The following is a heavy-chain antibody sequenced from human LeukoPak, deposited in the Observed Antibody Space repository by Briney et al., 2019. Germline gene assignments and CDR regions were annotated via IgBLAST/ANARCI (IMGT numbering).Heavy chain of an antibody. D-gene: IGHD6-19*01. J-gene: IGHJ4*02. CDR1: GDSISPYY. CDR3: ARHAVYAGSGWAFDY. CDR2: IFHTGSGST. V-gene: IGHV4-59*08. Sequence: SETLSLTCTVSGDSISPYYWSWIRQPPGKGLEWIGYIFHTGSGSTSHNPSLKSRVTISVDTSKNQFSLNLNSVTAADTAVYYCARHAVYAGSGWAFDYWGQGTLVTVSS.